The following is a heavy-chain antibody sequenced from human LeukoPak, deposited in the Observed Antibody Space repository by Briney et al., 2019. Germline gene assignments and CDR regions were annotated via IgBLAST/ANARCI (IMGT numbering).Heavy chain of an antibody. CDR2: VYSSGNT. CDR3: AREHAAERAAGYGMDV. D-gene: IGHD6-13*01. V-gene: IGHV4-61*10. J-gene: IGHJ6*02. CDR1: GDSITSGRSY. Sequence: PSETLSLTCTVSGDSITSGRSYWSWIRRPAGKELEWIGRVYSSGNTDYNPYIVSLKSRVTLSLDTSKNQFSLELSSVTAADTAVYYCAREHAAERAAGYGMDVWGQGTTVTVSS.